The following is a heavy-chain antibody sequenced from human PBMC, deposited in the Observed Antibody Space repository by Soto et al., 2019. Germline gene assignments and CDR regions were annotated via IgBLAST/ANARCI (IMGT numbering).Heavy chain of an antibody. D-gene: IGHD3-22*01. V-gene: IGHV1-18*01. CDR3: ARDDYYYDSSGFSFDDFDI. J-gene: IGHJ3*02. CDR1: GYTFTSYS. CDR2: ISAYNGNK. Sequence: ASVKVSCKASGYTFTSYSVSWVRQAPGQGLEWMGWISAYNGNKNYAQKFQGRVTMTTDTSTSTAYMELRSLRSDDTAVYYCARDDYYYDSSGFSFDDFDIWGQGTTVTVSS.